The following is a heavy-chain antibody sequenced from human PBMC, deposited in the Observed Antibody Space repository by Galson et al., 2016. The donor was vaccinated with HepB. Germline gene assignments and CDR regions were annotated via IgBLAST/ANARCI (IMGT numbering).Heavy chain of an antibody. D-gene: IGHD1-26*01. J-gene: IGHJ4*02. V-gene: IGHV3-53*01. CDR3: ARGGNYGYT. Sequence: SLRLSCAASGFTFRAYTMNWVRQAPGKGLEWVSLIYSGGGTHYVDSVKGRFIISRDNSKNTLYLQMNSLRVEDTAVYYCARGGNYGYTWGLGTLVTVSS. CDR2: IYSGGGT. CDR1: GFTFRAYT.